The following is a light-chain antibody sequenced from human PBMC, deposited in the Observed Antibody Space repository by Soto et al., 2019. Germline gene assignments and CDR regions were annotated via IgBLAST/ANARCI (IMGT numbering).Light chain of an antibody. Sequence: IVLTQSPGTVAVSPGERVTLSCRASQSVDSTYLAWYQQRPGQAPRLLIYGASSRATGIPDRFSGSGSGTDFTLTISRLEPEDFAVYYCQQYGSSPAFGQGTKVDIK. J-gene: IGKJ1*01. CDR3: QQYGSSPA. CDR2: GAS. CDR1: QSVDSTY. V-gene: IGKV3-20*01.